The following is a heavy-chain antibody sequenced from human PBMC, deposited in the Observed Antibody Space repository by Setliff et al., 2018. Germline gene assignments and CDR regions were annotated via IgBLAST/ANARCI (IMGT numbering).Heavy chain of an antibody. J-gene: IGHJ6*03. CDR3: ARVSGFQYMDV. CDR2: VYTSWST. D-gene: IGHD3-3*01. CDR1: GDSISSRTHY. V-gene: IGHV4-61*09. Sequence: SETLSLTCTVSGDSISSRTHYWSWIRQPAGKGLEWIGQVYTSWSTNYNPSLKSRVTISLDTSKNQFSLNLSSLTAADTAVYYCARVSGFQYMDVWDKGTTVTVSS.